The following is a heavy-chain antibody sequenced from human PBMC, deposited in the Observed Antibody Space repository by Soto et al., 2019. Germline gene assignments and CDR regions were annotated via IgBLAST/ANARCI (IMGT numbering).Heavy chain of an antibody. CDR1: GYTFTGYY. V-gene: IGHV1-2*02. CDR2: INPNSGGT. CDR3: ARGQDSYGHDY. D-gene: IGHD5-18*01. J-gene: IGHJ4*02. Sequence: ASVEVSCKASGYTFTGYYMHWVRQAPGQGIEWMGWINPNSGGTNYAQKCHGRVTMTRDTSIITAYMELSRLRSDDTAVYYCARGQDSYGHDYRGQGTLVTVSS.